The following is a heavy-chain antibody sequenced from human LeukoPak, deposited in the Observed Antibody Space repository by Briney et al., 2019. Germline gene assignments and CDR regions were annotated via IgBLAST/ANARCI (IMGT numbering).Heavy chain of an antibody. Sequence: ASVKVSCKASGYTFTGYYMHWVRQAPGQGLEWMGWINPNSGGTNYAQKFQGRVTVSRDTSISTTYLELNTLTSDDTAVYYCARGYSGYDLKFDPWGQGTLVTVSS. J-gene: IGHJ5*02. V-gene: IGHV1-2*02. CDR3: ARGYSGYDLKFDP. CDR2: INPNSGGT. CDR1: GYTFTGYY. D-gene: IGHD5-12*01.